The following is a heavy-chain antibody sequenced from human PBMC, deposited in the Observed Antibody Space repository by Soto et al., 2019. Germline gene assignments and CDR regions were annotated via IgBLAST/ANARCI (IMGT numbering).Heavy chain of an antibody. CDR3: VREMATISLGASDI. Sequence: GGSLRLSCAASGFGFSSYWMHWARQAPGKGLVWVSRTNNDGSATTYADSVRGRFTSFRDNAKNTLFLQMTSLGVEDTAVYYCVREMATISLGASDIWGEGTMVTVSS. V-gene: IGHV3-74*01. CDR2: TNNDGSAT. J-gene: IGHJ3*02. CDR1: GFGFSSYW. D-gene: IGHD5-12*01.